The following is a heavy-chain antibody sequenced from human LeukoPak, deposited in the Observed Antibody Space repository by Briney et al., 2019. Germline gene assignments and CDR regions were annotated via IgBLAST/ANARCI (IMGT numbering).Heavy chain of an antibody. J-gene: IGHJ4*02. V-gene: IGHV4-4*07. D-gene: IGHD5-12*01. CDR1: GGSFTTYY. CDR3: ASHSGGYAY. CDR2: IYTSGTT. Sequence: SETLSLTCTVSGGSFTTYYWSWIRQPAGKGLEWIGHIYTSGTTNYNPSLKSRVTMSIDTSKNQFSLKLSSITAADTAVYYCASHSGGYAYWGQGTLVTVSS.